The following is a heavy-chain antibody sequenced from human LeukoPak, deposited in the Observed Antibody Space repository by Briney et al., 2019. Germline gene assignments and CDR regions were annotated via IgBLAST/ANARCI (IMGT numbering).Heavy chain of an antibody. CDR3: ARDSVSSIVVVTALPVRPYYFDY. CDR2: ISSSSSYM. Sequence: GGSLRLSCAASGFTFSSYSMNWVRQAPGKGLEWVPSISSSSSYMYYADSVKGRFTISRDNAKNSLYLQMNSLRAEDTAVYYCARDSVSSIVVVTALPVRPYYFDYWGQGTLVTVSS. CDR1: GFTFSSYS. J-gene: IGHJ4*02. V-gene: IGHV3-21*01. D-gene: IGHD2-21*02.